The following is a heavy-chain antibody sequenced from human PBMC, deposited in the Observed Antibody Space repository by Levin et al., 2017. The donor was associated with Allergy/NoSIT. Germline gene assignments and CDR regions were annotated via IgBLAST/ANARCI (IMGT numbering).Heavy chain of an antibody. CDR3: ARRGVVVPAVTFDY. CDR1: GGSFSGYY. CDR2: INHSGST. J-gene: IGHJ4*02. Sequence: SQTLSLPCAVYGGSFSGYYWSWIRQPPGKGLEWIGEINHSGSTNYNPSLKSRVTISVDTSKNQFSLKLSSVTAADTAVYYCARRGVVVPAVTFDYWGQGTLVTVSS. D-gene: IGHD2-2*01. V-gene: IGHV4-34*01.